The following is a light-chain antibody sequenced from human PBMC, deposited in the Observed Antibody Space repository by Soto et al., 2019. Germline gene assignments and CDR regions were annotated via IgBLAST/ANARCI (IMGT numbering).Light chain of an antibody. CDR1: QSINIY. V-gene: IGKV3-11*01. CDR2: DAS. CDR3: QQRYSWPLT. Sequence: EIVLTQSPAALSLSPGGRATLSCRVSQSINIYLAWYQQKLGQAPRLLIYDASIRSTGIPARLSGSGSGTDFTLTISSLEPEAFGVYYCQQRYSWPLTFGGGTKVEIK. J-gene: IGKJ4*01.